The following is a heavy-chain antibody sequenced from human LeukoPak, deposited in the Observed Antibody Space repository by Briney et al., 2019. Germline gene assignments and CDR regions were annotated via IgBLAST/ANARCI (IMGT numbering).Heavy chain of an antibody. CDR3: ARVGKVGATPPYYYYMDV. D-gene: IGHD1-26*01. J-gene: IGHJ6*03. V-gene: IGHV3-11*04. Sequence: GGSLRLSCAASGFTFSDYNMNWLRQAPGKGLEWVSYITNSGSTIRYADSVKGRFTISRDNAKNSLYLQMNSLRAEDTAVYYCARVGKVGATPPYYYYMDVWGKGTTVTVSS. CDR2: ITNSGSTI. CDR1: GFTFSDYN.